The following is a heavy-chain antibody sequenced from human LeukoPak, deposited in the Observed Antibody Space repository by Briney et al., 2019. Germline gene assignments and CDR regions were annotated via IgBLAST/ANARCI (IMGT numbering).Heavy chain of an antibody. CDR1: GFTFSSYA. CDR2: ISYDGSNK. J-gene: IGHJ4*02. CDR3: ASGYSSGWYFDY. Sequence: GRSLRLSCAASGFTFSSYAMHCVRQAPGKGLEWVAVISYDGSNKYYADSVKGRFTISRDNSKNTLYLQMNSLRAEDTAVYYCASGYSSGWYFDYWGQGTLVTVSS. V-gene: IGHV3-30*04. D-gene: IGHD6-19*01.